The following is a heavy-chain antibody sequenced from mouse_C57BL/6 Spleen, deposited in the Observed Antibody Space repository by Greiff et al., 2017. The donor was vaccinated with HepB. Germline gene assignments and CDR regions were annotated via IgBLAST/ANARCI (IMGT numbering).Heavy chain of an antibody. CDR3: AREERYSYWYFDV. CDR2: INPNNGGT. J-gene: IGHJ1*03. Sequence: VQLQQSGPELVKPGASVKIPCKASGYTFTDYNMDWVKQSHGKSLEWIGDINPNNGGTIYNQKFKGEATLTVDKSSSTAYMELRSLTSEDTAVYYCAREERYSYWYFDVWGTVTTVTVSS. CDR1: GYTFTDYN. D-gene: IGHD2-12*01. V-gene: IGHV1-18*01.